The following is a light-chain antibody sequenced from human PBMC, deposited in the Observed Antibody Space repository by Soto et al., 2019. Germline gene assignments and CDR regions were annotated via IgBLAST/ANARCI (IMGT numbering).Light chain of an antibody. CDR3: QQYGSSPRT. CDR2: GAS. CDR1: QSVSSSY. V-gene: IGKV3-20*01. J-gene: IGKJ1*01. Sequence: EIVLTQSPGTLSLSPGDRATLSCRASQSVSSSYFAWYQQTPGQAPRLLIYGASSRATGIPDRFSGSGSGTDFTLTISRLEPEDFAVYYCQQYGSSPRTFGQGTKVDIK.